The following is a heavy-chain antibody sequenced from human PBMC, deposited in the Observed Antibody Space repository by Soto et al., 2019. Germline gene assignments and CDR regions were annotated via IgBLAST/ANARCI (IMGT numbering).Heavy chain of an antibody. CDR3: ARDLWLGESFRYYFDY. V-gene: IGHV1-3*01. Sequence: ASVKVSCKASGYTFTSYAMHWVRQAPGQRLEWMGWINAGNGNTKYSQKFQGRVTITRDTSASTAYMELSSLTSEDTALYYCARDLWLGESFRYYFDYWAQGTLVTVSS. D-gene: IGHD3-10*01. CDR2: INAGNGNT. CDR1: GYTFTSYA. J-gene: IGHJ4*01.